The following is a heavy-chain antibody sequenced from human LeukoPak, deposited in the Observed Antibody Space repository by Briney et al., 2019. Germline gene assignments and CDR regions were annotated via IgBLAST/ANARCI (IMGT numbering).Heavy chain of an antibody. D-gene: IGHD6-13*01. Sequence: GGSLRLSCAASGFTVSSNYMSWVRQAPGKGLEWVSVIYRGGSTYYADSVKGRFTISRDNAKNSLYLQMNSLRAEDTAVYYCARDLLIAAAAGYWGQGTLVTVSS. CDR2: IYRGGST. CDR3: ARDLLIAAAAGY. CDR1: GFTVSSNY. V-gene: IGHV3-53*01. J-gene: IGHJ4*02.